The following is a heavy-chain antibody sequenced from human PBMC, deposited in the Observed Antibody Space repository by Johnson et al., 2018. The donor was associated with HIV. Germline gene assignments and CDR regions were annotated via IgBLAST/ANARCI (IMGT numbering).Heavy chain of an antibody. J-gene: IGHJ3*02. CDR2: INWNGGST. CDR3: ARGRGGEGSGSYAFDI. V-gene: IGHV3-20*04. CDR1: GFTFDDYG. D-gene: IGHD3-10*01. Sequence: VQLVESGGGVVRPGGSLRLSCAASGFTFDDYGMSWVRQAPGKGLEWVSGINWNGGSTGYADSVKGRFTISRDNSKNTLYLQMNSLRAEDTAVYYCARGRGGEGSGSYAFDIWGQGTMVTVSS.